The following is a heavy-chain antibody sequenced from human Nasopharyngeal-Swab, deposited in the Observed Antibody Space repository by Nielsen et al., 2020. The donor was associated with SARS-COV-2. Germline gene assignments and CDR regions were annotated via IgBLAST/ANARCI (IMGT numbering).Heavy chain of an antibody. J-gene: IGHJ6*02. V-gene: IGHV5-51*01. CDR1: GYSITTYW. Sequence: GGSLRLSCKGSGYSITTYWTGWVRQMPGKGLEWKGIIYPGDSNTSYSRSFQDQVTISVDKYSSTAYLQCSSLKATDTAIYYCARPMRPMGHYYFGMDVWGQGTTVTVSS. CDR3: ARPMRPMGHYYFGMDV. CDR2: IYPGDSNT. D-gene: IGHD1-26*01.